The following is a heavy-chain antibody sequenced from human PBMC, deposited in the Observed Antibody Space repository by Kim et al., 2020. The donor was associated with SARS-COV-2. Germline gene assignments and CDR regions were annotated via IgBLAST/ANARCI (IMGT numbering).Heavy chain of an antibody. J-gene: IGHJ4*02. Sequence: DSVKGRFTISRDNSKNTLYLQMNSLRAEDTAVYYCAREEYSSSSGIFDYWGQGTLVTVSS. V-gene: IGHV3-30*01. CDR3: AREEYSSSSGIFDY. D-gene: IGHD6-6*01.